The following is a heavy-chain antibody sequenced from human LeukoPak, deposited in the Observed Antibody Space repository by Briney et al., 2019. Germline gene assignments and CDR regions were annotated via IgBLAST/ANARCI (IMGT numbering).Heavy chain of an antibody. CDR2: MNPNSGNT. D-gene: IGHD3-10*01. Sequence: ASVKVSCKASGYTFTSYDINWVRQATGQGLEWMGWMNPNSGNTGYAQKFQGRVTMTRNTSISTAYMELSSLRSEDTAVYYCAREALAYGSGYRDYWGQGTLVTVSS. CDR3: AREALAYGSGYRDY. V-gene: IGHV1-8*01. CDR1: GYTFTSYD. J-gene: IGHJ4*02.